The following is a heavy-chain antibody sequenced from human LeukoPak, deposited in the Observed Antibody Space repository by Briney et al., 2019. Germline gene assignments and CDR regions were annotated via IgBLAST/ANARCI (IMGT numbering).Heavy chain of an antibody. J-gene: IGHJ5*02. CDR1: GFTVSSNY. D-gene: IGHD6-13*01. V-gene: IGHV3-66*01. CDR3: ARMFSSSYTSGWFDP. Sequence: GGSLRLSCAASGFTVSSNYMSWVRKAPGKGLEWVSVIYSGGSTYYADSVKGRFTISRDNSKNTLYLQMNSLRAEDTAVYYCARMFSSSYTSGWFDPWGQGTLVTVSS. CDR2: IYSGGST.